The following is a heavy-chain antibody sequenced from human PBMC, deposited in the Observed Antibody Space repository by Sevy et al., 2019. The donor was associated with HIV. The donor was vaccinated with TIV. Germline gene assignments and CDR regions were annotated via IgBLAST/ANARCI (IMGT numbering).Heavy chain of an antibody. J-gene: IGHJ4*02. CDR3: ATRRGHLSFDY. Sequence: SETLSLTCVVYTGSFSGYYWSWIRQPPGKGLEWIGEINHSGSTSYNPSLKSRVTISADTSKNQFSLKLSSVTAADTAVYYCATRRGHLSFDYWGQGTLVTVSS. CDR2: INHSGST. V-gene: IGHV4-34*01. CDR1: TGSFSGYY.